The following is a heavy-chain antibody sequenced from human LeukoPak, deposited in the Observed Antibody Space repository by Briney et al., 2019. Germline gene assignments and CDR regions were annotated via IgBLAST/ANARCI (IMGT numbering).Heavy chain of an antibody. CDR1: GDSISSYTAA. Sequence: SQTLSLTCAISGDSISSYTAAWNWIRQSPSRGLEWLGRTYYRSRWLLDYAVPVRSRITINADTSKNRFSVQLASVTPDDTAVYYCARDGDFYGSDTLDSWGQGTLVTVSS. D-gene: IGHD3-10*01. CDR2: TYYRSRWLL. CDR3: ARDGDFYGSDTLDS. J-gene: IGHJ5*01. V-gene: IGHV6-1*01.